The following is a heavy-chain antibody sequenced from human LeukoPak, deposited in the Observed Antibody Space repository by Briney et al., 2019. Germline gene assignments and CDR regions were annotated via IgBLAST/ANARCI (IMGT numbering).Heavy chain of an antibody. D-gene: IGHD3-10*01. CDR3: AKDQRFGDLDDY. CDR2: ISRIAITT. V-gene: IGHV3-23*01. Sequence: GGSLRLSCTTSGFTFINFAMSWVRHAPGKGLELVSPISRIAITTYYANSVKGRLAISRDNSKNTLYLQMTSLRAEHTAVYYCAKDQRFGDLDDYRGQGTLVTVSS. J-gene: IGHJ4*02. CDR1: GFTFINFA.